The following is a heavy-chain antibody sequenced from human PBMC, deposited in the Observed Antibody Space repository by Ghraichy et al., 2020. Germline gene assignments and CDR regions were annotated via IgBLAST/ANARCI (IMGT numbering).Heavy chain of an antibody. Sequence: GGSLRLSCAASGFSVTNNYMTWVRQAPGKGLQWVSIIYSGGTTYYTDSVKGRFTISRDNFKNTLYLQMSSLRVEDSAVYFCARGLVGGTVYFDFWGQGILVTVSS. J-gene: IGHJ4*02. CDR2: IYSGGTT. CDR3: ARGLVGGTVYFDF. D-gene: IGHD1-26*01. CDR1: GFSVTNNY. V-gene: IGHV3-53*01.